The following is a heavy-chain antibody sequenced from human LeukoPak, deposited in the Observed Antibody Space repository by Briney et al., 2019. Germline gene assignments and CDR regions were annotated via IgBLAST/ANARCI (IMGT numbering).Heavy chain of an antibody. CDR3: VTRLA. CDR2: IYSGGST. V-gene: IGHV3-53*01. CDR1: GFTVSSNY. D-gene: IGHD3-16*01. Sequence: GGSLRLSCAASGFTVSSNYMSWVRQAPGKGLDWVSMIYSGGSTNYADSVKGRFTISRDSSKNTLYLQTNSLRAEDTAVYYCVTRLAWGQGTLVTVSS. J-gene: IGHJ5*02.